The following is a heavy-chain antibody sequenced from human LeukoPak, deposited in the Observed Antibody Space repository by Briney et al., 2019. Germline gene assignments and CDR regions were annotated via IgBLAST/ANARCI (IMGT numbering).Heavy chain of an antibody. J-gene: IGHJ4*02. V-gene: IGHV1-2*02. CDR1: GYTFTGYY. D-gene: IGHD4-23*01. Sequence: ASVKVSCKASGYTFTGYYMHWVRQAPGQGLEWMGWINPNSGGTNYAQKFQGRVTMTRDTSISTAYMELSRLRSDDTAVYYCARGAGAGGNADYFDYWGQGTLVTVSS. CDR2: INPNSGGT. CDR3: ARGAGAGGNADYFDY.